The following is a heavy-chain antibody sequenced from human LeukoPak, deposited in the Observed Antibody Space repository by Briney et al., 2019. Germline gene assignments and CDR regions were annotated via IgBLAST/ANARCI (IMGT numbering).Heavy chain of an antibody. CDR3: ARGHCSSSSTCPTGDYYYYGMDV. Sequence: PGGSLRLSCAASGFTFSSYDMHWVRQAPGKGLEWVSSIGTGGDIYYAGSVKGRFTISRDDAKNSLYLQMNSLRAGDTAVYYCARGHCSSSSTCPTGDYYYYGMDVWGQGTTVTVSS. J-gene: IGHJ6*02. CDR2: IGTGGDI. V-gene: IGHV3-13*04. CDR1: GFTFSSYD. D-gene: IGHD2-2*01.